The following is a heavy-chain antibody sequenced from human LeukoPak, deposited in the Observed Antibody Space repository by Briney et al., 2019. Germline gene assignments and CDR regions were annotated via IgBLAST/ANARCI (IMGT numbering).Heavy chain of an antibody. J-gene: IGHJ4*02. CDR2: IYYSGST. CDR1: GGSISSYY. CDR3: ARAPHRYYYIDY. Sequence: SETLSLTCTVSGGSISSYYWSWIRQPPGKGLEWIGYIYYSGSTNYNPSRESRVTISVDTSKNQFSLKLSSVTAADTAVYYCARAPHRYYYIDYWGQGTLVTVSS. V-gene: IGHV4-59*01. D-gene: IGHD3-10*01.